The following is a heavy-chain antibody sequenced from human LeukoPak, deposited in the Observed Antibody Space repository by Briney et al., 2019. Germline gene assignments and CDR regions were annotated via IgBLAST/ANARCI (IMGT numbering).Heavy chain of an antibody. V-gene: IGHV4-31*03. CDR2: IYYSGST. D-gene: IGHD2-2*01. J-gene: IGHJ6*02. CDR1: GGSISSGGYY. CDR3: ARAEYQLLLGYYYYGMDV. Sequence: PSQTLSLTCTVSGGSISSGGYYWSRIRQHPGKGLEWIGYIYYSGSTYYNPSLKSRVTISVDTSKNQFSLKLSSVTAADTAVYYCARAEYQLLLGYYYYGMDVWGQGTTVTVSS.